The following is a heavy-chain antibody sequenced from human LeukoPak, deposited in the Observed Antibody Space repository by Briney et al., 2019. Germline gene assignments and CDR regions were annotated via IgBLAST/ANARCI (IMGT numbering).Heavy chain of an antibody. Sequence: GGSLRLSCAGSGFTFSNYAMRWVRQAPGKGLEWVANIKQDGSEKYYVDSVKGRFTISRDNAKNSLYLQMNSLRAEDTAVYYCARDASYYDILTGYYNWFDPWGQGTLVTVSS. D-gene: IGHD3-9*01. J-gene: IGHJ5*02. V-gene: IGHV3-7*03. CDR2: IKQDGSEK. CDR3: ARDASYYDILTGYYNWFDP. CDR1: GFTFSNYA.